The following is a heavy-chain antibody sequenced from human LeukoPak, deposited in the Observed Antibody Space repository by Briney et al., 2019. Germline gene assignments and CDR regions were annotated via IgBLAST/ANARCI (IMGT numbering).Heavy chain of an antibody. V-gene: IGHV1-8*01. J-gene: IGHJ3*02. CDR2: MNPNSGNT. D-gene: IGHD4-17*01. Sequence: ASVKVSCKASGYTFTSYDINWVRQATGQGLEWMGWMNPNSGNTGYAQKFQGRVTMTRNTSMSTAYMELSSLRSEDTAVYYCASVLRWHDAFDIWGQGTMVTVSS. CDR1: GYTFTSYD. CDR3: ASVLRWHDAFDI.